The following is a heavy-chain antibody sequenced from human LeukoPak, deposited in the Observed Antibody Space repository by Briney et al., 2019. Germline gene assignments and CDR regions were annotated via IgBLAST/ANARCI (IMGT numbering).Heavy chain of an antibody. V-gene: IGHV3-23*01. CDR1: GFTFGSFS. CDR2: ISASASTT. Sequence: GGSLRPSCAASGFTFGSFSMGWVRQTPGKGLGWVSDISASASTTKYADSVKGRFIISRDNSKNTLFLQMNSLTAEDTAVYYCATGAASIGWLSHDHWGQGTLVTVSS. J-gene: IGHJ4*02. D-gene: IGHD2-15*01. CDR3: ATGAASIGWLSHDH.